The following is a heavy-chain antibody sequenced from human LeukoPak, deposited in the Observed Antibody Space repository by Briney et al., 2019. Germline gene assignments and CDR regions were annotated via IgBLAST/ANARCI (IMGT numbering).Heavy chain of an antibody. V-gene: IGHV4-31*02. CDR3: ARGVRWLQLSYFDY. Sequence: SQTLSLTWPVYSGSISSGVYYWSWIGQHPGKGLEWIGHIYYSGSTYYNPSLKSRVTISVDTSKNQFSLKLSSVTAADTAVYYCARGVRWLQLSYFDYWGQGTLVTVSS. J-gene: IGHJ4*02. CDR2: IYYSGST. D-gene: IGHD5-24*01. CDR1: SGSISSGVYY.